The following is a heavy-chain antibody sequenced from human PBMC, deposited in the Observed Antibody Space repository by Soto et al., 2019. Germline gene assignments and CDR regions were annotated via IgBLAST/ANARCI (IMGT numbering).Heavy chain of an antibody. CDR1: GYSFTSYW. Sequence: GESLKIPCKGSGYSFTSYWIGWVRQMPGKGLEWMGIIYPGDSDTRYSPSFQGQVTISADKSISTAYLQWSSLKASDTAMYYCASGYCSGGSCSRYGMDVWGQGTTVTVSS. V-gene: IGHV5-51*01. CDR3: ASGYCSGGSCSRYGMDV. J-gene: IGHJ6*02. D-gene: IGHD2-15*01. CDR2: IYPGDSDT.